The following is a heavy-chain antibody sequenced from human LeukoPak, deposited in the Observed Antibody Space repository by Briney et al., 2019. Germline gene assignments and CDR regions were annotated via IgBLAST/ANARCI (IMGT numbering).Heavy chain of an antibody. V-gene: IGHV1-2*02. J-gene: IGHJ3*02. CDR2: IKASSGVT. CDR1: GYTFTGHY. Sequence: GASVKVSCKASGYTFTGHYIHWVRQAPGQGLEWMGWIKASSGVTKYVQKFQGRVTMTRDMSTSTVYMELRSLRSDDTAVYYCARDGHRRYHYDSSGREDAFDIWGQGTMVTVSS. D-gene: IGHD3-22*01. CDR3: ARDGHRRYHYDSSGREDAFDI.